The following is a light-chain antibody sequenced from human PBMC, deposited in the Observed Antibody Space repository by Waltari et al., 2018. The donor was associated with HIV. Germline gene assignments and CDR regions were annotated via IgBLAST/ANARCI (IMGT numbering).Light chain of an antibody. J-gene: IGLJ2*01. CDR3: QVWDSSSAHVV. CDR2: YDS. V-gene: IGLV3-21*02. Sequence: SSVLTQPPSVSVAPGQTARLTCGGNNIGTKRVHWHQRHADQAPGLVVYYDSDRPSGVPGRFSGANSGNTATLTINRVEAGDEADYYCQVWDSSSAHVVFGGGTKLTVL. CDR1: NIGTKR.